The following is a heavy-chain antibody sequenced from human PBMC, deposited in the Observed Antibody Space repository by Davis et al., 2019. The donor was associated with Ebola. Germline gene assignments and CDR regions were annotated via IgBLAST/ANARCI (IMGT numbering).Heavy chain of an antibody. CDR1: GYTFTSYY. V-gene: IGHV1-46*01. J-gene: IGHJ4*02. CDR2: INPSGGST. D-gene: IGHD4-23*01. Sequence: ASVKVSCKASGYTFTSYYMHWVRQAPGQGLEWMGIINPSGGSTSYAQKFQGRVTMTRDTSTSTVYMELSSLRSEDTAVYYCAVGPGTLYGGNSAWVWDYWGQGTLVTVSS. CDR3: AVGPGTLYGGNSAWVWDY.